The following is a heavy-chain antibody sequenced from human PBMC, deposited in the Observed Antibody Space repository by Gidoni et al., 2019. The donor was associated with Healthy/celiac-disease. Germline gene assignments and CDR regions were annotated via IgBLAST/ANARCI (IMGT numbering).Heavy chain of an antibody. CDR3: AKPGWGDSSGWYRGYYYYMDV. CDR1: GFTFSNYA. V-gene: IGHV3-23*01. CDR2: ISGSGGST. J-gene: IGHJ6*03. Sequence: EVQLLESGGGLVQPGGSLRLYCAASGFTFSNYAMSWFRQAPGKGLEWVSAISGSGGSTYYADSVKGRFTISRDNSKNTLYLQMNSLRAEDTAVYYCAKPGWGDSSGWYRGYYYYMDVWGKGTTVTVSS. D-gene: IGHD6-19*01.